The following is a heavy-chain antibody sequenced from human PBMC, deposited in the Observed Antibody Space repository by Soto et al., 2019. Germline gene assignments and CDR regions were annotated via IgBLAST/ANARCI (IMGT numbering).Heavy chain of an antibody. J-gene: IGHJ3*01. V-gene: IGHV3-30-3*01. D-gene: IGHD2-15*01. Sequence: QVQLVESGGGVVQPGRSLRLSCAASGFTFSSYAMHWVRQAPGKGLEWVAVISYDGSNKYYADSVKGRFTISRDNSKNTLYLQMKSLRAEDTAVYYCARDLRWTSWGQGTMVTVSS. CDR3: ARDLRWTS. CDR1: GFTFSSYA. CDR2: ISYDGSNK.